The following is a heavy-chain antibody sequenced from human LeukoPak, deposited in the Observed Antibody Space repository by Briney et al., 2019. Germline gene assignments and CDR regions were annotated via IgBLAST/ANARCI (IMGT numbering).Heavy chain of an antibody. CDR2: INPNSGGT. J-gene: IGHJ3*02. D-gene: IGHD5-12*01. CDR3: ARDMSGYSGYEGAFDI. V-gene: IGHV1-2*02. CDR1: GYTFTGYY. Sequence: ASVKVSCKASGYTFTGYYMHWVRQAPGQGLEWMGWINPNSGGTNYAQKFQGRVTMTRDTSISTAYMELSRLRSDDTAVYYCARDMSGYSGYEGAFDIWGQGTMVTVSS.